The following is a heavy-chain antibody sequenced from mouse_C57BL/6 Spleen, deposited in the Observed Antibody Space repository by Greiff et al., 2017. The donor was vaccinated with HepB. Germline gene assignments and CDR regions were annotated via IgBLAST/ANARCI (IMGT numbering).Heavy chain of an antibody. CDR1: GYTFTSYW. Sequence: QVQLQQPGAELVMPGASVKLSCKASGYTFTSYWMHWVKQRPGQGLEWIGELDPSDSYTNYNQKFKGKSTLTVDNSYSTAYMQLSSLISGDSAVYYCARSVYYGSSWYFAVWGTGSTFTVSS. CDR2: LDPSDSYT. J-gene: IGHJ1*03. D-gene: IGHD1-1*01. CDR3: ARSVYYGSSWYFAV. V-gene: IGHV1-69*01.